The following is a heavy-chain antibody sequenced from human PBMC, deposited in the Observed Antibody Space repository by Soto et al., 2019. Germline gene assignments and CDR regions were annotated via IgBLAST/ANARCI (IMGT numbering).Heavy chain of an antibody. CDR3: ARESEDLTSNFDY. Sequence: GSLRLSCAASGFTFDDYAMNWVRQAPGKGLEWVSSISSTTNYIYYGDSMKGRFTISRDNAKNSLYLEMNSLRAEDTAVYYCARESEDLTSNFDYWGQGTLVTVSS. J-gene: IGHJ4*02. CDR2: ISSTTNYI. V-gene: IGHV3-21*06. CDR1: GFTFDDYA.